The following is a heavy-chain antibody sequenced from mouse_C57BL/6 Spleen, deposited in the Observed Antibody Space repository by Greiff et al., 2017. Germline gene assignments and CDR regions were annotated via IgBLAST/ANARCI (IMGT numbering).Heavy chain of an antibody. CDR1: GFTIKNTY. CDR2: IDPANGNT. J-gene: IGHJ3*01. D-gene: IGHD2-14*01. V-gene: IGHV14-3*01. CDR3: ARWGSYDGLLAY. Sequence: VQLQQSVAELVRPGASVKLSCTASGFTIKNTYMPWVKQRPEQGLEWIGRIDPANGNTKYAPKFQGKAPITADTSSNTAYLQLSSLTSEDAAIYYGARWGSYDGLLAYWGQGTLVTVSA.